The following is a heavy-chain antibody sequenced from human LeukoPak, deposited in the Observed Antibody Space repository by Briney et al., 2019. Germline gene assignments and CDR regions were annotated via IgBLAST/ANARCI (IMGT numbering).Heavy chain of an antibody. CDR3: ARHTTLSAADY. CDR1: GGSISSYY. J-gene: IGHJ4*02. D-gene: IGHD1-14*01. CDR2: IYYSGST. Sequence: SETLSLTCTVSGGSISSYYWSWIRQPPGKGLEWIGYIYYSGSTNYNPSLKSRVTISVDTSKNQFSLKLSSVTAADTAVYYCARHTTLSAADYWGQGTLVTVSS. V-gene: IGHV4-59*08.